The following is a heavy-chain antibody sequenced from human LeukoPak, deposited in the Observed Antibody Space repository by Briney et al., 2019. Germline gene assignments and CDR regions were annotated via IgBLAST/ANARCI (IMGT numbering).Heavy chain of an antibody. V-gene: IGHV4-59*01. J-gene: IGHJ4*02. Sequence: SETLSLTCTVSGGSISSYYWSWVRQPPGKGLEWIGFVYYTGSTNYSPSLKSRVTISVDTSKNQFSLKLRSVTAADTAVYYCARDPWGYFDYWGQGTLVTVSS. CDR1: GGSISSYY. D-gene: IGHD1-26*01. CDR3: ARDPWGYFDY. CDR2: VYYTGST.